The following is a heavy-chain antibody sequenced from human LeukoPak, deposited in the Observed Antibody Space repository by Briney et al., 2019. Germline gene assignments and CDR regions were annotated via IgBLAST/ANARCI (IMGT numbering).Heavy chain of an antibody. D-gene: IGHD6-13*01. CDR1: GFTFSSYG. CDR3: ASIMYSSSWTQAFDI. Sequence: GGSLRLSCAASGFTFSSYGMHWVRQAPGKGLEWVAFIRYDGSNKYYADSVKGRFTISRVNSKNTLYLQMNSLRAEDTAVYYCASIMYSSSWTQAFDIWGQGTMVTVSS. J-gene: IGHJ3*02. V-gene: IGHV3-30*02. CDR2: IRYDGSNK.